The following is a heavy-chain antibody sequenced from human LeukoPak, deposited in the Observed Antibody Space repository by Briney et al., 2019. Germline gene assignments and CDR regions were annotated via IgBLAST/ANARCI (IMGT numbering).Heavy chain of an antibody. CDR3: TTAPYIWGSFGSNF. V-gene: IGHV3-15*01. J-gene: IGHJ4*02. CDR1: GFTFRDAW. Sequence: TGGSLTLSCAASGFTFRDAWMSWVRQAPGEGLEWVGRISSKTEGASIDYAAPVKGRFTISRDDSKNTVYLQMNSLKTEDTAVYYCTTAPYIWGSFGSNFWGQGTLVTVSS. CDR2: ISSKTEGASI. D-gene: IGHD3-16*01.